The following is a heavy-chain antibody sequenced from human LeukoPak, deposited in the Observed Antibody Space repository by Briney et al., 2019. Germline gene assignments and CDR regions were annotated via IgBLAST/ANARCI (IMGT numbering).Heavy chain of an antibody. CDR2: IYPGDSDT. CDR1: AYSFTSYW. CDR3: ARRLNHSFSYS. Sequence: GESLKISCKGSAYSFTSYWIGCVRQMPGKGLEWMGIIYPGDSDTRYSPSFQGQVTISADKSISTTYLQWSSMKASDTAMYYCARRLNHSFSYSWGQGTLVTVSS. D-gene: IGHD2-15*01. J-gene: IGHJ4*02. V-gene: IGHV5-51*01.